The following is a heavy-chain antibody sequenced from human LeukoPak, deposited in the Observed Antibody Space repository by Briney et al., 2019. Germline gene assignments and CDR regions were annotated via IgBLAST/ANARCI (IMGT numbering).Heavy chain of an antibody. Sequence: ASVKVSFKASGCTFSSYAINWVREPPGQGLEWMGGIIPIFGTANYAQKFHGRVTITAEESTSTAYMELSSLRSDDKAVYYCAREALVVAGYFAYWGQGNLVTVSS. CDR1: GCTFSSYA. J-gene: IGHJ4*02. CDR2: IIPIFGTA. V-gene: IGHV1-69*13. CDR3: AREALVVAGYFAY. D-gene: IGHD6-19*01.